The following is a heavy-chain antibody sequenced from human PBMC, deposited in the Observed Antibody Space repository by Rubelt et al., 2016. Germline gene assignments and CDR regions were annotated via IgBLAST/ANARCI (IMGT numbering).Heavy chain of an antibody. V-gene: IGHV4-34*11. CDR2: MFYSGNT. CDR3: ARGGVSYSDY. J-gene: IGHJ4*02. Sequence: QVQLQKWGAGLLKPSETLSLTCAVFGGSFSGYYWTWIRQPPGKGLEWIAYMFYSGNTNYKPSLKSRVTISIGTSKNQFPLKLGSVTAADTSVEYCARGGVSYSDYWGQGTLVTVSS. CDR1: GGSFSGYY. D-gene: IGHD2-21*01.